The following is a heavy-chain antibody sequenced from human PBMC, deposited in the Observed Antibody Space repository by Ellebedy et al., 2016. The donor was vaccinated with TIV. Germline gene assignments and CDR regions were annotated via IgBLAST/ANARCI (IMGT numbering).Heavy chain of an antibody. CDR1: GFPFTRYW. V-gene: IGHV3-7*03. Sequence: PGGSLRLSCAVSGFPFTRYWMSWVRQAPGKGLEWVANIKQDGSEKDYVDSVKGRFTISRDNAKNSLYLQMNSLRAEDTAVYYCRIVASDFDYWGQGALGTVSS. CDR3: RIVASDFDY. J-gene: IGHJ4*02. CDR2: IKQDGSEK. D-gene: IGHD5-12*01.